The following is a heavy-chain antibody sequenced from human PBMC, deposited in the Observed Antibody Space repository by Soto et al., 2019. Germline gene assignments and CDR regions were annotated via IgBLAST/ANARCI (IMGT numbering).Heavy chain of an antibody. Sequence: SETLSLTCTVSGGSISSGDYYWSWIRQPPGKGPEWIAYIHNSVSTHYNPSLKSRVTISVDTSKNQFSLKLSSVTAADTAVYYCARSRYSGSYFFDYWGQGILVTVS. D-gene: IGHD1-26*01. CDR2: IHNSVST. V-gene: IGHV4-30-4*01. CDR1: GGSISSGDYY. CDR3: ARSRYSGSYFFDY. J-gene: IGHJ4*02.